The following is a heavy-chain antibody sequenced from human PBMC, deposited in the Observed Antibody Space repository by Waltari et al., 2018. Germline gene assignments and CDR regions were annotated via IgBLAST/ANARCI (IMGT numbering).Heavy chain of an antibody. CDR3: ASLGASSIAGRVDDY. J-gene: IGHJ4*02. CDR1: GYTFTGFA. CDR2: INPYSGCA. V-gene: IGHV1-2*06. D-gene: IGHD6-6*01. Sequence: QVQLVQSGAEVKKTGASVTVSCKASGYTFTGFALNWVGRAPGQGLEWMGRINPYSGCANDAQNFRGRVTLTRDTAISTAYMELGRLRSDDTAVYYCASLGASSIAGRVDDYWGQGTLVTVSS.